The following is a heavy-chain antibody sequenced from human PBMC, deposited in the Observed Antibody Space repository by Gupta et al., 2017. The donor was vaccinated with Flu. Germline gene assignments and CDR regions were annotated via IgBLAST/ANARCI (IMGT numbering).Heavy chain of an antibody. V-gene: IGHV3-33*01. J-gene: IGHJ4*02. CDR1: SYG. D-gene: IGHD5-18*01. CDR3: ARDRGTSGYSYGIDY. Sequence: SYGMHWVRQAPGKGLEWVAVIWYDGSNKYYADSVKGRFTISRDNSKNTLYLQMNSLRAEDTAVYYCARDRGTSGYSYGIDYWGQGTLVTVSS. CDR2: IWYDGSNK.